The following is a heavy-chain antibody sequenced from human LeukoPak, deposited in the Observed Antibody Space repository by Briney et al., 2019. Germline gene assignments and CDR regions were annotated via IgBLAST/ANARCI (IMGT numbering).Heavy chain of an antibody. J-gene: IGHJ4*02. CDR1: GXSVTNNF. D-gene: IGHD3-10*01. CDR3: PRSGTPLFGVILNFDS. V-gene: IGHV4-59*02. CDR2: VSHSGQN. Sequence: PSETLALTCTVSGXSVTNNFGNWVRQAPGKGLEWIGFVSHSGQNYSYPYLTLRVNFSLATSERRLSLNLSSVTTADTAVYYCPRSGTPLFGVILNFDSWGGGTRVSVSS.